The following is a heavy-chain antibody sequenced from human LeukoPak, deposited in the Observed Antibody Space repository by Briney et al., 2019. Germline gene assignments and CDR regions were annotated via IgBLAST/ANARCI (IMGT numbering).Heavy chain of an antibody. CDR1: GYPFTGYY. CDR3: ARGWLRTNYFDY. Sequence: ASVKVSSKASGYPFTGYYMHWVRQAPGQGLEWMGWINPNSGGTNYAQKFQGRVTMTRDTSISTAYMELSRLRSDDTAVYYCARGWLRTNYFDYWGQGTLVTVSS. J-gene: IGHJ4*02. D-gene: IGHD5-12*01. V-gene: IGHV1-2*02. CDR2: INPNSGGT.